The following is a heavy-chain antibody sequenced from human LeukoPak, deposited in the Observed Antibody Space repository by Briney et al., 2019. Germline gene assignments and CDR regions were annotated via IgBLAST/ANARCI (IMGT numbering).Heavy chain of an antibody. D-gene: IGHD6-13*01. CDR1: GYTFTSYY. J-gene: IGHJ5*02. CDR3: AREGFRTAAPGNWFDP. V-gene: IGHV1-46*01. Sequence: SVKVSCKASGYTFTSYYMHWVRQAPGQGLEWMGIINPSGGSTSYAQKFQGRVTMTRDTSTSTVYMELSSLRSEDTAVYYCAREGFRTAAPGNWFDPWGQGTLVTVSS. CDR2: INPSGGST.